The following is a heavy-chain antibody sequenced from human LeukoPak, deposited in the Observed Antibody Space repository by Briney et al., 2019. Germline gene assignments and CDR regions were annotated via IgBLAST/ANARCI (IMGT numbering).Heavy chain of an antibody. CDR1: GFTFSSYS. D-gene: IGHD1-26*01. Sequence: GGSLRLSCAASGFTFSSYSMHWVRQAPGKGLEWVAVIWYDGSNKYYADSVKGRFTISRDNSKNTLYLQMNSLRAEDTAVYYCVGYYESSPNAFDIWGQGTMVTVSS. J-gene: IGHJ3*02. V-gene: IGHV3-33*08. CDR3: VGYYESSPNAFDI. CDR2: IWYDGSNK.